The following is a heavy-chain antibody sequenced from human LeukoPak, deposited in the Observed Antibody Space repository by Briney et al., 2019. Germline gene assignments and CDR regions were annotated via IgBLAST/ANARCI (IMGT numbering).Heavy chain of an antibody. J-gene: IGHJ4*02. D-gene: IGHD6-13*01. CDR2: ISGSGGST. CDR1: GFTFSSYA. Sequence: GGSLRLSCAASGFTFSSYAMSWVRQAPGKGLEWVSAISGSGGSTYYADSVKGRFTISRDNSKNTLYLQMNSLRAEDTAVYYCANERYSSSWMGYFDYWGQGTLVTVSS. V-gene: IGHV3-23*01. CDR3: ANERYSSSWMGYFDY.